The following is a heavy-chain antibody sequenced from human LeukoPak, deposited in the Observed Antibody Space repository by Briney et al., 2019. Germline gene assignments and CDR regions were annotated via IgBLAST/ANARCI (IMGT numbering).Heavy chain of an antibody. CDR1: GYTFTSYD. CDR3: ASMVRGVRALLGLYYFDY. D-gene: IGHD3-10*01. CDR2: MNPNSGNT. Sequence: GASVKVSCKASGYTFTSYDINWVRQATGQGLEWMGWMNPNSGNTGYAQKFQGRVTMTRNTSISTAYMELSSLRSEDTAVYYCASMVRGVRALLGLYYFDYWGQGTLVTVSS. V-gene: IGHV1-8*01. J-gene: IGHJ4*02.